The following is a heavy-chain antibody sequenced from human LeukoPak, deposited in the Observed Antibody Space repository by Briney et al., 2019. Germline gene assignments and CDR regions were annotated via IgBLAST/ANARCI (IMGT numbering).Heavy chain of an antibody. V-gene: IGHV3-7*01. J-gene: IGHJ1*01. CDR2: IKTDGSEK. D-gene: IGHD6-13*01. Sequence: GGSLRLSCVVPGFTFNNHWMSWVRQAPGKGPEWVATIKTDGSEKYYVDSVEGRFTISRDNAKNTMFLQMNSLRGEDTAVYYCAKDSGEWAVADGFFQHWGQGTLVTVSS. CDR3: AKDSGEWAVADGFFQH. CDR1: GFTFNNHW.